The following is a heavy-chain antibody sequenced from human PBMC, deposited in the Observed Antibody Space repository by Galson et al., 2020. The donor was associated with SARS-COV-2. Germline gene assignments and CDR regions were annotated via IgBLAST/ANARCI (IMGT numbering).Heavy chain of an antibody. CDR3: ARVGGMATTPANYYYYGLDV. CDR2: ISAGSSYI. D-gene: IGHD2-15*01. V-gene: IGHV3-21*01. CDR1: GFPFSSYS. Sequence: GGSLRLSCAASGFPFSSYSMNWVRQAPGKGLEWVSSISAGSSYIYYADSVKGRFTISRDNAKNSLYLQMNSLRAEDTAVYYCARVGGMATTPANYYYYGLDVWGQGTTDTVSS. J-gene: IGHJ6*02.